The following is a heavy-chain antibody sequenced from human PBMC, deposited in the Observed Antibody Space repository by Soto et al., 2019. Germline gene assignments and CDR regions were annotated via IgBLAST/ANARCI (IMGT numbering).Heavy chain of an antibody. D-gene: IGHD3-10*01. J-gene: IGHJ6*02. V-gene: IGHV3-49*04. CDR1: GFTFGDYA. CDR2: IRSKAYGGTT. CDR3: TRELRITMVRGVTAYGMDV. Sequence: GGSLILSCTASGFTFGDYAMSWVRQAPGKGLEWVGFIRSKAYGGTTEYAASVKGRFTISRDDSKSIAYLQMNSLKTEDTAVYYCTRELRITMVRGVTAYGMDVWGQGTTVTVSS.